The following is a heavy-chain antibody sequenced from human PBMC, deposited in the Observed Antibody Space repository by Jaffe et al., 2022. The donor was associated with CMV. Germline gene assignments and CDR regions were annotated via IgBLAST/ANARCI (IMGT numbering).Heavy chain of an antibody. V-gene: IGHV4-34*01. CDR1: GGSFSGYY. Sequence: QVQLQQWGAGLLKPSETLSLTCAVYGGSFSGYYWSWIRQPPGKGLEWIGEINHSGSTNYNPSLKSRVTISVDTSKNQFSLKLSSVTAADTAVYYCARGPNNYYGSGSSLRYWGQGTLVTVSS. D-gene: IGHD3-10*01. J-gene: IGHJ4*02. CDR2: INHSGST. CDR3: ARGPNNYYGSGSSLRY.